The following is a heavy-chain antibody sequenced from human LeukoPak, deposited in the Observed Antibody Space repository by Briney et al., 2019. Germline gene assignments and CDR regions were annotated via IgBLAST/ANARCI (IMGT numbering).Heavy chain of an antibody. CDR2: ISWNSGSI. CDR1: GFTFDDYA. D-gene: IGHD3-10*01. Sequence: PGRSLRLSCAASGFTFDDYAMHWVRQAPGKGLEWVSGISWNSGSIGYADSVKGRFTISRDNSKNTLYLQMNSLRAEDTAVYYCAKIYYGSGGFDYWGQGTLVTVSS. V-gene: IGHV3-9*01. CDR3: AKIYYGSGGFDY. J-gene: IGHJ4*02.